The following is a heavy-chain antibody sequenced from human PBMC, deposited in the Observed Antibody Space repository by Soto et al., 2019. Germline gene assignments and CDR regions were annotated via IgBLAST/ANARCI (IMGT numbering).Heavy chain of an antibody. V-gene: IGHV4-31*03. D-gene: IGHD5-18*01. CDR2: IYYSGST. CDR1: GGSISSGGYY. Sequence: PSETLSLTCTVSGGSISSGGYYWSWIRQHPGKGLEWIGYIYYSGSTYYNPSLKSRVTISVDTSKNQFSLKLSSVPAADTAVYYCAIQQGTGYSYGYNNWFDPWGQGTLVTVSS. J-gene: IGHJ5*02. CDR3: AIQQGTGYSYGYNNWFDP.